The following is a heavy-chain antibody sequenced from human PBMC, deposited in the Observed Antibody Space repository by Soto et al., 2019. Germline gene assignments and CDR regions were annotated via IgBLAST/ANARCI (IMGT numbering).Heavy chain of an antibody. V-gene: IGHV1-24*01. D-gene: IGHD3-3*01. CDR2: FDPEDGET. Sequence: ASVKVSCKVSGYTLTELSMHWVRQAPGKGLEWMGGFDPEDGETIYAQKFQGRVTMTEDTSTDTAYMELSSLRSDDTAVYYCAMGVLRFLEWLSPSADYYGMDVWGQGTMVTVSS. J-gene: IGHJ6*02. CDR3: AMGVLRFLEWLSPSADYYGMDV. CDR1: GYTLTELS.